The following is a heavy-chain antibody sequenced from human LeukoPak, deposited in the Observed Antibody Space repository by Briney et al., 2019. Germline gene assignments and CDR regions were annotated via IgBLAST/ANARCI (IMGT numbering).Heavy chain of an antibody. V-gene: IGHV3-23*01. Sequence: VGSLRLSCAASVFTFSTNAMCWVRQALRKGLEWVSAIRGSGESTYYAGSVKGRLTISRDNSKNTLSLQINSLRADHTALYYCAKDAKRNYDFWDRFDYWGQGALVTVSS. CDR3: AKDAKRNYDFWDRFDY. D-gene: IGHD3-3*01. J-gene: IGHJ4*02. CDR2: IRGSGEST. CDR1: VFTFSTNA.